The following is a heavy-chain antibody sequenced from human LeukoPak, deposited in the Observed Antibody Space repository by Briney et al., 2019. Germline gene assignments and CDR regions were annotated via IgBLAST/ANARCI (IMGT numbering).Heavy chain of an antibody. D-gene: IGHD3/OR15-3a*01. J-gene: IGHJ4*02. V-gene: IGHV1-69*05. CDR3: ARWTTTYLDY. CDR1: GGTFSSYA. CDR2: IIPIFGTA. Sequence: SVKVSCKASGGTFSSYAISWVRQAPGQGLEWMGGIIPIFGTANYAQKFQGRVTMTRDTSTSTVYMELSSLRSEDTAVYYCARWTTTYLDYWGQGTLVTVSS.